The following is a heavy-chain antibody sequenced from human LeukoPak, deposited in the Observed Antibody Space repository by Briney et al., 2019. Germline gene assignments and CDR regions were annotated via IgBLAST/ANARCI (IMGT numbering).Heavy chain of an antibody. D-gene: IGHD6-19*01. CDR3: TRAYSTGWLGINDY. CDR1: GFTFSDYA. Sequence: GGSLRLSCTTSGFTFSDYAVPCVRQAPGKGREWVGFIRNKANGGTADYAASVKGRFTISRDDSKTIAYLLMNSLKTEDTAVYYCTRAYSTGWLGINDYWGQGALVTVSS. V-gene: IGHV3-49*04. CDR2: IRNKANGGTA. J-gene: IGHJ4*02.